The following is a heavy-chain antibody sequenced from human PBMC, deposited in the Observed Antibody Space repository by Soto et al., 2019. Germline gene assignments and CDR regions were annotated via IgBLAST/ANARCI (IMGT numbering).Heavy chain of an antibody. Sequence: QVKLVQSGAEVKKPGASVKVSCKASGYTFTSYAMHWVRQAPGQRLEWMGWINAGNGNTKYSQKFQGRVTITRDTSASTAYMELSSLISEDTAVYYCARVPSGDYENWFDPWGQGTLVTVSS. D-gene: IGHD4-17*01. CDR3: ARVPSGDYENWFDP. V-gene: IGHV1-3*01. CDR2: INAGNGNT. J-gene: IGHJ5*02. CDR1: GYTFTSYA.